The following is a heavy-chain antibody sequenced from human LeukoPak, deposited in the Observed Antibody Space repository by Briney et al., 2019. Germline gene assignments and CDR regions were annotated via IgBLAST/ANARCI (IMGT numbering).Heavy chain of an antibody. CDR3: ARAKTQRLRYFDWSPNYYYMDV. J-gene: IGHJ6*03. V-gene: IGHV4-31*03. CDR1: GGSINSGGYY. D-gene: IGHD3-9*01. Sequence: RPSQTLSLTCTVSGGSINSGGYYWSWIRQHPGKGLEWIGYIYYSGSTYYNPSLKSRVTISVDTSKNQFSLKLSSVTAADTAVYYCARAKTQRLRYFDWSPNYYYMDVWGKGTTVTVSS. CDR2: IYYSGST.